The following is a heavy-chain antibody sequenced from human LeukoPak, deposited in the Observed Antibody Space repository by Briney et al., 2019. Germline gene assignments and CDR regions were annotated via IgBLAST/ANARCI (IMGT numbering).Heavy chain of an antibody. Sequence: SETLSLTCTVSGASISSYYWSWIRQPPGKGLEWIGYIFYSGTTNYNPSLKSRVTISVDMSKNQFSLNLISVTAADTAVYYCASLYGSGSYPFDYWGQGILVTVSS. CDR2: IFYSGTT. D-gene: IGHD3-10*01. CDR1: GASISSYY. CDR3: ASLYGSGSYPFDY. J-gene: IGHJ4*02. V-gene: IGHV4-59*01.